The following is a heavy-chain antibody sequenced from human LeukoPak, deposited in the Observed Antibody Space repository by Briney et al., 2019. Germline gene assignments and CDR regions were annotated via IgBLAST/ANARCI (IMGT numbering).Heavy chain of an antibody. D-gene: IGHD3-10*01. CDR1: GYTFTSYY. CDR2: INPSGGST. Sequence: ASVKVSCKASGYTFTSYYMHWVRQAPGQGLEWMGIINPSGGSTSYAQKFQGRVTMTRDMSMSTVYMELSSLRSEDTAVYYCARMPWFGELSDYGMDVWGKGTTVTVSS. V-gene: IGHV1-46*01. CDR3: ARMPWFGELSDYGMDV. J-gene: IGHJ6*04.